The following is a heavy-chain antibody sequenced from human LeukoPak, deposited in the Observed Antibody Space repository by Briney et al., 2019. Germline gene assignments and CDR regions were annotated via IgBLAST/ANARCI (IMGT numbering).Heavy chain of an antibody. CDR3: AKGYYFDILSGYSSLDS. Sequence: PGGSLRLSCAASGFTVSSNYMSWVRQAPGKGLEWVSVIYSGGSTYYADSVKGRFTISRDDSKNTLYLQMNSLRAEDTAAYYCAKGYYFDILSGYSSLDSXGQGTLVTVSS. D-gene: IGHD3-9*01. V-gene: IGHV3-53*05. J-gene: IGHJ4*02. CDR2: IYSGGST. CDR1: GFTVSSNY.